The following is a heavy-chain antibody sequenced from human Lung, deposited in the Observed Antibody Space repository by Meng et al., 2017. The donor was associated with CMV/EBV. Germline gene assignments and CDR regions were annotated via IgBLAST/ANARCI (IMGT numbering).Heavy chain of an antibody. Sequence: LQCAAQGPVKPLENPSLPSTFSGGSIRRSGHYWGWIRQPPGKGLEWIGNIYYSGLTSYNPSLKSRVTISVDTSKNQFSLKLSSVTAADTAVFYCARVWANGEGWFDPWGQGTLVTVSS. V-gene: IGHV4-39*07. CDR2: IYYSGLT. D-gene: IGHD2-8*01. CDR3: ARVWANGEGWFDP. J-gene: IGHJ5*02. CDR1: GGSIRRSGHY.